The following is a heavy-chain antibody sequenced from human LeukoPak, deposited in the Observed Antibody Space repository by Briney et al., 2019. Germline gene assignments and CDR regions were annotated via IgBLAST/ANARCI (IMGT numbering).Heavy chain of an antibody. Sequence: PSQTLSLTCTVSGGSISSGAYYWTWIRQHPGKGLEWIGYIYYSGSTYYSASLKSRVTISVDTSKNQFSLKLNSVTAADTAVYYCARHGSAYSSGWYYLFYYYGMDVWGQGTTVTVSS. CDR2: IYYSGST. CDR3: ARHGSAYSSGWYYLFYYYGMDV. D-gene: IGHD6-19*01. V-gene: IGHV4-31*03. J-gene: IGHJ6*02. CDR1: GGSISSGAYY.